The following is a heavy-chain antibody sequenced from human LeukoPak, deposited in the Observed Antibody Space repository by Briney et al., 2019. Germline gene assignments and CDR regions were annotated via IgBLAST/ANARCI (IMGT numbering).Heavy chain of an antibody. Sequence: SETLSLTCTVSGGSISSYYWSWIRQPPGKGLEWIGYIYYSWSTNYNPSLKSRVTISVDTSKNQFSLKLSSVTAADTAVYYCARVFYGSGSYYYFDYWGQGTLVTVSS. CDR3: ARVFYGSGSYYYFDY. J-gene: IGHJ4*02. D-gene: IGHD3-10*01. CDR2: IYYSWST. V-gene: IGHV4-59*01. CDR1: GGSISSYY.